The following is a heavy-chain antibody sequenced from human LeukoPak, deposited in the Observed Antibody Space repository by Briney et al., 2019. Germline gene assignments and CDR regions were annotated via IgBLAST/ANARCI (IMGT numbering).Heavy chain of an antibody. Sequence: SETLSLTCTVSGGSISSSSYYWSWIRQPPGKGLEWIGYIYYSGSTNYKPSLKSRVTISVDTSKNQFSLKLSSVTAADTAVYYCARYGSGYYWGQGTLVTVSS. J-gene: IGHJ4*02. V-gene: IGHV4-61*05. CDR2: IYYSGST. CDR1: GGSISSSSYY. CDR3: ARYGSGYY. D-gene: IGHD3-10*01.